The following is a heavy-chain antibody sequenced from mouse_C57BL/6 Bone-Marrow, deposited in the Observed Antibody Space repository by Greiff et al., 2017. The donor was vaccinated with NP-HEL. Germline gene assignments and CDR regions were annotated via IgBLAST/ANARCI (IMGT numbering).Heavy chain of an antibody. D-gene: IGHD1-1*02. J-gene: IGHJ4*01. V-gene: IGHV1-78*01. CDR1: GYTFTDHT. CDR2: IYPRDGST. Sequence: QVQLQQSDAELVKPGASVKISCKVSGYTFTDHTIHWMKQRPEQGLEWIGYIYPRDGSTKYNEKFKGKATLTADKSSSTAYMQLNSLTSEDSAVYFCAICYYARVYYYAMDYWGQGTSVTVSS. CDR3: AICYYARVYYYAMDY.